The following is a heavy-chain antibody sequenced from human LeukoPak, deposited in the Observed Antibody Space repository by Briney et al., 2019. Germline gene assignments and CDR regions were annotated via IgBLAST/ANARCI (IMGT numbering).Heavy chain of an antibody. CDR1: GFTFSSYA. J-gene: IGHJ4*02. CDR2: ISGSDDST. V-gene: IGHV3-23*01. Sequence: GGSLRLSCVASGFTFSSYAMTWVRQAPGKGLEWVSAISGSDDSTYYADSVKGRFTISRDNSKNTLYLQMNSLRADDTAVYYCAKGRWTLDYWGQGTLVTVSS. CDR3: AKGRWTLDY. D-gene: IGHD3/OR15-3a*01.